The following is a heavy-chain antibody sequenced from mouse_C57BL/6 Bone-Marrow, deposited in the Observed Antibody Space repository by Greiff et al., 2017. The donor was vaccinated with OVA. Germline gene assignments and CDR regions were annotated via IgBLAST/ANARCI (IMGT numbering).Heavy chain of an antibody. V-gene: IGHV5-4*03. J-gene: IGHJ1*03. CDR2: ISDGGSYT. Sequence: DVKLVESGGGLVKPGGSLKLSCAASGFTFSSYAMSWVRQTPEKRLEWVATISDGGSYTYYPDNVKGRFTISRDNAKNNLYLQMSHLKSEDTAMYYCARGGDGKDVDVWGTGTTVTVSS. CDR1: GFTFSSYA. CDR3: ARGGDGKDVDV. D-gene: IGHD1-1*01.